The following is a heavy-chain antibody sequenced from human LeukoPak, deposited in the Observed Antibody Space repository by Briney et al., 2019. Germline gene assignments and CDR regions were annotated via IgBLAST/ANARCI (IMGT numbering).Heavy chain of an antibody. D-gene: IGHD1-26*01. CDR2: IYYSGST. V-gene: IGHV4-31*03. Sequence: PSQTLSLTCTVSGGSISSGGYYWSWIRQHPGKGLERIGYIYYSGSTYYNPSLKSRVTISVDTSKNQFSLKLSSVTAADTAVYYCARDPTYSGSNWDAFDIWGQGTMVTVSS. J-gene: IGHJ3*02. CDR3: ARDPTYSGSNWDAFDI. CDR1: GGSISSGGYY.